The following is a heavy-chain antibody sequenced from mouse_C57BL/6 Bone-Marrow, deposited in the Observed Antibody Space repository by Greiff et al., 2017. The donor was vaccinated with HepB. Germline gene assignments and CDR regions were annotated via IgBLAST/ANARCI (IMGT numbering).Heavy chain of an antibody. V-gene: IGHV5-6*01. D-gene: IGHD2-1*01. CDR2: ISSGGSYT. J-gene: IGHJ3*01. CDR1: GFTFSSYG. CDR3: ARPLYYGNFSWIAY. Sequence: EVHLVESGGDLVKPGGSLKLSCAASGFTFSSYGMSWVRQTPDKRLEWVATISSGGSYTYYPDSVKGRFTISRDNAKNTLYLQMSSLKSEDTAMYYCARPLYYGNFSWIAYWGQGTLVTVSA.